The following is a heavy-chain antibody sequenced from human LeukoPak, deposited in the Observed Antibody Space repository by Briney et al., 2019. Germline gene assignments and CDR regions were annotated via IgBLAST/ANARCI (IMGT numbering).Heavy chain of an antibody. CDR3: ARTLWDKSDGCDYFFDK. CDR1: GFRFSDYA. CDR2: ISFDGNDK. J-gene: IGHJ4*02. D-gene: IGHD5-12*01. V-gene: IGHV3-30*09. Sequence: GGSLRLSCSASGFRFSDYAMHWVRQAPGKGLEWLSVISFDGNDKYYAYSVKGRFAISRDNSKNTLDLQINSLRIEDTAVYYCARTLWDKSDGCDYFFDKWGQGSLVTVSS.